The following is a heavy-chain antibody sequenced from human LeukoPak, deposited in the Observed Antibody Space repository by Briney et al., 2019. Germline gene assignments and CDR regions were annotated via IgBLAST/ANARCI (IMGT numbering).Heavy chain of an antibody. Sequence: GGSLRLSCAASAFTFSSYSMNWVRQAPGKGLEWVSSISSSSAYIYYADSVKGRFTISRDNSKNTLYLQMNSLRAEDTAVYYCARDRYYGSGVDYWGQGTLVTVSS. CDR3: ARDRYYGSGVDY. CDR1: AFTFSSYS. D-gene: IGHD3-10*01. V-gene: IGHV3-21*01. J-gene: IGHJ4*02. CDR2: ISSSSAYI.